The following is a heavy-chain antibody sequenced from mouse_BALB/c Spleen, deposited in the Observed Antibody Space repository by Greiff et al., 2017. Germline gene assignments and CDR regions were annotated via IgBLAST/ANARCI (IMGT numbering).Heavy chain of an antibody. CDR3: AGGDGYFDV. J-gene: IGHJ1*01. Sequence: VQLQQSGAELVKPGASVKLSCTASGFNIKDTYMHWVKQRPEQGLEWIGRIDPANGNTKYDPKFQGKATITADTSSNTAYLQLSSLTSEDSAVYYCAGGDGYFDVWGAGTTVTVSS. V-gene: IGHV14-3*02. D-gene: IGHD3-3*01. CDR1: GFNIKDTY. CDR2: IDPANGNT.